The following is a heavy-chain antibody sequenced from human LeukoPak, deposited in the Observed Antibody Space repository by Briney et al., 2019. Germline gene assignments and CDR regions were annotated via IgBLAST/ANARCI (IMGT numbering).Heavy chain of an antibody. CDR3: ARLGYCSGGSCYESSDY. D-gene: IGHD2-15*01. Sequence: SVKVSCKASGYTLTSYAISWVRQAPGQGIEWMGGIIPIFGTANYAQKFQGRVTITADESTSKAYMELRSLRSEDTAVYYCARLGYCSGGSCYESSDYWGQGTLVTVSS. V-gene: IGHV1-69*13. CDR1: GYTLTSYA. CDR2: IIPIFGTA. J-gene: IGHJ4*02.